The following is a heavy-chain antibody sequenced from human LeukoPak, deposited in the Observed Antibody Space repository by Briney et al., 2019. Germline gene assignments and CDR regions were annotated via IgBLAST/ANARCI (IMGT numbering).Heavy chain of an antibody. CDR3: ARDVIEMATFDY. J-gene: IGHJ4*01. V-gene: IGHV1-69*04. CDR1: RGTFSSYA. CDR2: IIPILDVT. Sequence: GASVKVSCKASRGTFSSYAISWVRQARGQGLEWMGRIIPILDVTDYAQNFQGRVTITADKSTSTAYMEVNSLRFEDTAVYYCARDVIEMATFDYWGHGTLVTVSS. D-gene: IGHD5-24*01.